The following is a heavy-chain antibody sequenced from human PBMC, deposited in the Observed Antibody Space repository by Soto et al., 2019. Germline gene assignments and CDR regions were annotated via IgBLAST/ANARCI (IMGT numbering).Heavy chain of an antibody. CDR3: ARRAGGGGY. V-gene: IGHV3-53*01. CDR1: GFTVSNNY. D-gene: IGHD3-10*01. J-gene: IGHJ4*02. Sequence: EVQLVESGGGLIQPGGSLRLSCAVSGFTVSNNYMSWVRQAPGKGLEGVSVIYSGGYTAYGDSVKGRFTISRDNSKNTIYLKMKTLGAADPALYYCARRAGGGGYWGQGTLVTVSS. CDR2: IYSGGYT.